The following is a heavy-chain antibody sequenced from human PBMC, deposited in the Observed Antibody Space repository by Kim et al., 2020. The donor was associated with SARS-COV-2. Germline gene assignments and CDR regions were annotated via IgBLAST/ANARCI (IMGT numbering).Heavy chain of an antibody. CDR2: INTNTGNP. Sequence: ASVKVSCKASGYTFTSYAMNWVRQAPGQGLEWMGWINTNTGNPTYAQGFTGRFVFSLDTSVSTAYLQISSLKAEDTAVYYCARDPRRVAAAGGPHDQLPGGAFDIWGQGTMVTVSS. V-gene: IGHV7-4-1*02. CDR3: ARDPRRVAAAGGPHDQLPGGAFDI. CDR1: GYTFTSYA. D-gene: IGHD6-13*01. J-gene: IGHJ3*02.